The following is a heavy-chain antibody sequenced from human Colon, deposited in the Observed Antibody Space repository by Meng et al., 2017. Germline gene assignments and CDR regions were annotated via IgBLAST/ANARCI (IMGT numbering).Heavy chain of an antibody. CDR3: ARNPVIPDARTFDF. D-gene: IGHD2-2*01. V-gene: IGHV4-30-4*01. CDR2: IHSSGNT. Sequence: QVQLPDSGPGVVKTTHTLSLTCTISGGSINSADYYWNWIRQSPGKGLEWLGYIHSSGNTSYTPSLKSRLTMSLDTSKNQFSLRLTSVTAADTAVYYCARNPVIPDARTFDFWGQGALVTVSS. J-gene: IGHJ4*02. CDR1: GGSINSADYY.